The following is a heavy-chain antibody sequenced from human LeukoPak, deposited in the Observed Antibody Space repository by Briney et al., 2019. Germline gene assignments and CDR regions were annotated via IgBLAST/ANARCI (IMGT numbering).Heavy chain of an antibody. J-gene: IGHJ4*02. CDR2: INSGDSTV. CDR3: SKGSIPYYFDSSGEFDY. Sequence: TGGSLRLSCAASGFTFSDYYMSWIRQAPGKGLEWVSYINSGDSTVYYADSVKGRFTISRDNAKNTLYLRMNSLRAEDTAVYYCSKGSIPYYFDSSGEFDYWGQGTLVTVSS. V-gene: IGHV3-11*01. D-gene: IGHD3-22*01. CDR1: GFTFSDYY.